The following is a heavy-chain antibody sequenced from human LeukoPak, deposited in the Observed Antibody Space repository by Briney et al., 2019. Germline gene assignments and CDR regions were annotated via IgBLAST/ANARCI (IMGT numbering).Heavy chain of an antibody. J-gene: IGHJ4*02. CDR3: ARAQYCSSNSCAAGY. CDR2: IYPGDSDT. V-gene: IGHV5-51*01. D-gene: IGHD2-2*01. Sequence: GESLKISCKGSGYSFTSYWIGWVRQMPGKGLEWMGIIYPGDSDTRYSPSFQGQVTISADKSISTAYLQWSSLKASDTAMYYCARAQYCSSNSCAAGYWGQGTLVAVSS. CDR1: GYSFTSYW.